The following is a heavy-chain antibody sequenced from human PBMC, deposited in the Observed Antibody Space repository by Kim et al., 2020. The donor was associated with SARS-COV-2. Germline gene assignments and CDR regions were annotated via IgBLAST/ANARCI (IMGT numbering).Heavy chain of an antibody. CDR1: GYTFTSYA. CDR2: INAGNGNT. V-gene: IGHV1-3*01. Sequence: ASVKVSCNASGYTFTSYAMHWVRQAPGQRLEWMGWINAGNGNTKYSQKFQGRVTITRDTSASTAYMELSSLRSEDTAVYYCARDWGWAGTTFLLVWSGSHYFDYWGQGTLVTVSS. CDR3: ARDWGWAGTTFLLVWSGSHYFDY. J-gene: IGHJ4*02. D-gene: IGHD1-1*01.